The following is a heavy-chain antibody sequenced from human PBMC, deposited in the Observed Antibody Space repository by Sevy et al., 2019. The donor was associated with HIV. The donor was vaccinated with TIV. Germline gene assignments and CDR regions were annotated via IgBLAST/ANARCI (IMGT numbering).Heavy chain of an antibody. V-gene: IGHV3-9*01. CDR1: GFTFDDYA. CDR2: ISWNSGSI. CDR3: TKDTTAMVHDAFDI. D-gene: IGHD5-18*01. Sequence: GGFLRLSCAASGFTFDDYAMHWVRQAPGKGLEWVSGISWNSGSIGYADSVKGRFTISRDNAKNSLYLQMNSLRAEDTALYYCTKDTTAMVHDAFDIWGQGTMVTVSS. J-gene: IGHJ3*02.